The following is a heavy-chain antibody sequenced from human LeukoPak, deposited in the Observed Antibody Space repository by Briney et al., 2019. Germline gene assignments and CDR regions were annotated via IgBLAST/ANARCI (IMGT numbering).Heavy chain of an antibody. Sequence: SDTLSLTCTVSGGSIRSYCWNWLRQPTGKALECIGYIYYSGNTNYNPSLKSRVTISVDTSKNQFSLKLSSVTAADTAVYYCATDNSYGSGSYYTWGQGTLVTVSS. CDR2: IYYSGNT. CDR3: ATDNSYGSGSYYT. CDR1: GGSIRSYC. J-gene: IGHJ4*02. D-gene: IGHD3-10*01. V-gene: IGHV4-59*01.